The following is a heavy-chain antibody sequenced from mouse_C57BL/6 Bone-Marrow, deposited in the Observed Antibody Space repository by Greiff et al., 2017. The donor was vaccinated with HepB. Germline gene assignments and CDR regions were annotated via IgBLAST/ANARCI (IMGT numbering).Heavy chain of an antibody. CDR3: TRKGFYYYGSSWFAY. Sequence: QVQLQQSGAELVRPGASVTLSCKASGYTFTDYEMHWVKQTPVHGLEWIGAIDPETGGTAYNQKFKGKAILTADKSSSTASMELRSLTSEDSAVYYFTRKGFYYYGSSWFAYWGQGTLVTVSA. D-gene: IGHD1-1*01. CDR2: IDPETGGT. J-gene: IGHJ3*01. CDR1: GYTFTDYE. V-gene: IGHV1-15*01.